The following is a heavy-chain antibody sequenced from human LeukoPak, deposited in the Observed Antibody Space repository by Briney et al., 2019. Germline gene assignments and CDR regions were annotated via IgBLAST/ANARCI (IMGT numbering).Heavy chain of an antibody. Sequence: GGSLRLSCAASGFTFKSYDMHWVRQAAGEGLEWVSAIGTAGDTYYPGSVKGRFTISRENAKNSLYLQMNSLRAGDTAVYYCARDAARDAFDIWGQGTMVTVSS. CDR1: GFTFKSYD. CDR2: IGTAGDT. J-gene: IGHJ3*02. D-gene: IGHD2-15*01. V-gene: IGHV3-13*01. CDR3: ARDAARDAFDI.